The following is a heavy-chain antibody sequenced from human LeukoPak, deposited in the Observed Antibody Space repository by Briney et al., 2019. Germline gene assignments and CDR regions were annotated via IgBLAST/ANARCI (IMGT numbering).Heavy chain of an antibody. CDR2: ISGSGGST. D-gene: IGHD3-10*01. J-gene: IGHJ4*02. CDR1: GFTFSSYA. V-gene: IGHV3-23*01. Sequence: GSLRLSCAASGFTFSSYALSWVRQAPGKGLEWVSAISGSGGSTYHADSVKGRSTISRDNSKNTLYLQMNSLRAEDTAVYYCAKSYYGSGSYYKPPFDYWGQGTLVTVSS. CDR3: AKSYYGSGSYYKPPFDY.